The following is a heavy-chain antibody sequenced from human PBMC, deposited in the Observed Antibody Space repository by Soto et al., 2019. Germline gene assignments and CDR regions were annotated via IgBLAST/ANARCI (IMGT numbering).Heavy chain of an antibody. CDR2: ISDSGTIT. CDR1: GFTFSSYA. Sequence: EVQLLESGGGLVQPGGSLSLSCAASGFTFSSYAMTWVRQAPGKGPEWVSVISDSGTITYYADSVKGRFTISRDNSKNTLYLQMNSLRVEDTAVYYCAKDLKTMVVRAYDYWGQGTLVTVSS. D-gene: IGHD2-21*01. CDR3: AKDLKTMVVRAYDY. V-gene: IGHV3-23*01. J-gene: IGHJ4*02.